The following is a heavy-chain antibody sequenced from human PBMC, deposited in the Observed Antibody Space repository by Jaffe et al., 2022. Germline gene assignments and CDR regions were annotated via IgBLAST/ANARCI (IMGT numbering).Heavy chain of an antibody. Sequence: EVQLVESGGGLVQPGGSLRLSCAASGFTFSSYEMNWVRQAPGKGLEWVSYISSSGSTIYYADSVKGRFTISRDNAKNSLYLQMNSLRAEDTAVYYCAREYDSSGYYRYYFDYWGQGTLVTVSS. V-gene: IGHV3-48*03. J-gene: IGHJ4*02. CDR2: ISSSGSTI. CDR1: GFTFSSYE. D-gene: IGHD3-22*01. CDR3: AREYDSSGYYRYYFDY.